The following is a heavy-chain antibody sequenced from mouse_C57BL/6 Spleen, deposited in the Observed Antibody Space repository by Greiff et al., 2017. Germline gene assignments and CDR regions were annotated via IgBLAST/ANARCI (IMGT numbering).Heavy chain of an antibody. CDR2: IRSKSSNYAT. Sequence: EVHLVESGGGLVQPKGSLKLSCAASGFTFNTYAMHWVRQAPGKGLEWVARIRSKSSNYATYYADSVKDRFTISRDDSQSMLYLQMNNLKTEDTAMYYCVRKPYYDGYQGAWFAYWGQGTLVTVSA. V-gene: IGHV10-3*01. D-gene: IGHD2-3*01. CDR1: GFTFNTYA. CDR3: VRKPYYDGYQGAWFAY. J-gene: IGHJ3*01.